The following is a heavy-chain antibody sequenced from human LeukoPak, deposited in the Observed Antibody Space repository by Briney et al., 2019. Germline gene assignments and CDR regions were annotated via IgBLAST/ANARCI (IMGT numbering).Heavy chain of an antibody. V-gene: IGHV4-34*01. CDR2: INHSGST. CDR1: GGSFSGYY. J-gene: IGHJ2*01. CDR3: ARGLMATSPRHFDL. D-gene: IGHD5-24*01. Sequence: MTSETLSLTCAVYGGSFSGYYWSWIRQPPGKGLEWIGEINHSGSTNYNPSLKSRVTISVDTSKNQFSLKLSSVTAADTAVYYCARGLMATSPRHFDLWGRGTLVTVSS.